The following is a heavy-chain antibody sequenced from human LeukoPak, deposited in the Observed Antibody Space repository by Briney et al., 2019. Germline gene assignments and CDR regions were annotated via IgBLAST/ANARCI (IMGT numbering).Heavy chain of an antibody. CDR3: ARRAMTSGSSSYYPDYYYYMDV. D-gene: IGHD3-22*01. J-gene: IGHJ6*03. CDR2: IYYSGST. V-gene: IGHV4-59*01. Sequence: MSSETLSLTCTVSGGSISSYYWNWIRQPPGKGLEWIGYIYYSGSTNYNPSLKSRVTISVDTSKNQFSLKLSSVTAADTAVYYCARRAMTSGSSSYYPDYYYYMDVWGKGTTVTVSS. CDR1: GGSISSYY.